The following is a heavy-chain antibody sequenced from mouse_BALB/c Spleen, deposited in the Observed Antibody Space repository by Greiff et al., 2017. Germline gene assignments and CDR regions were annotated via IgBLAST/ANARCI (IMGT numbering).Heavy chain of an antibody. V-gene: IGHV5-6-2*01. D-gene: IGHD2-3*01. Sequence: EVKVVESGGGLVKLGGSLKLSCAASGFTFSSYYMSWVRQTPEKRLELVAAINSNGGSTYYPDTVKGRFTISRDNAKNTLYLQMSSLKSEDTALYYCARHVRWSLEGEYYAMDYWGQGTSVTVSS. CDR3: ARHVRWSLEGEYYAMDY. J-gene: IGHJ4*01. CDR1: GFTFSSYY. CDR2: INSNGGST.